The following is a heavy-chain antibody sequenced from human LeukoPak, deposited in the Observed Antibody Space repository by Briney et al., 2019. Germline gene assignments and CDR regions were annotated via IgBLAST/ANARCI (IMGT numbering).Heavy chain of an antibody. D-gene: IGHD3-9*01. CDR1: GFTFSSYG. V-gene: IGHV3-30*02. CDR3: AKDFLYYDILTGYRGSDAFDI. Sequence: GGSLRLSCAASGFTFSSYGMHWVRQAPGKGLEWVAFIRHDGSNKYYADSVKGRFTISRDNSKNTLYLQMNSLRAEDTAVYYCAKDFLYYDILTGYRGSDAFDIWGQGTMVTVSS. CDR2: IRHDGSNK. J-gene: IGHJ3*02.